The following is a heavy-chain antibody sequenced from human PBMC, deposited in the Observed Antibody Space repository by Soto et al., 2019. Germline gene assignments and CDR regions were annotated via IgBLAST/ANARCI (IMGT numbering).Heavy chain of an antibody. CDR3: ARDRRGHYFDY. Sequence: GGSLRLSCAASGFTFSSYGMHWVRQAPGKGLEWVAVIWYDGSNKYYADSVKGRFTISRDNSKNTLYLQMNSLRAEDTAVYYCARDRRGHYFDYWGQGTLVTVSS. J-gene: IGHJ4*02. V-gene: IGHV3-33*01. CDR1: GFTFSSYG. CDR2: IWYDGSNK.